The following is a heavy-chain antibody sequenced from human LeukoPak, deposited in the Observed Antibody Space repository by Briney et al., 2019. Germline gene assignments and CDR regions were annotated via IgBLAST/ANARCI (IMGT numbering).Heavy chain of an antibody. D-gene: IGHD2-15*01. CDR1: GGSFSGYY. CDR2: INHSGST. CDR3: ARVPRYCSGGSCYSDAFDI. Sequence: PSETLSLTCAVYGGSFSGYYWSWIRQPPGKGLEWIGEINHSGSTNYNPSLKSRVTISVDKSKNQFSLKLSSVTAADTAVHYCARVPRYCSGGSCYSDAFDIWGQGTMVTVSS. J-gene: IGHJ3*02. V-gene: IGHV4-34*01.